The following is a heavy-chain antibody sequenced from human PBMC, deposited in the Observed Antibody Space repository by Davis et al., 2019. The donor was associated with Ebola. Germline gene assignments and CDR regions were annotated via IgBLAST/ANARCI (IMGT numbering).Heavy chain of an antibody. V-gene: IGHV3-23*01. J-gene: IGHJ3*02. CDR1: GFTFSSYA. CDR2: ISGSGGST. Sequence: PGGSLRLSCEGTGFTFSSYAMSWVRQAPGKGLEWVSAISGSGGSTYYADSVKGRFTISRDNSKNTLYLQMNSLRAEDTAVYYCAKHREVVTAISDAFDIWGQGTMVTVSS. CDR3: AKHREVVTAISDAFDI. D-gene: IGHD2-21*02.